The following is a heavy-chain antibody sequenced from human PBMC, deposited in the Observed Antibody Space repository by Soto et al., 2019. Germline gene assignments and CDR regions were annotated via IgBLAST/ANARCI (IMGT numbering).Heavy chain of an antibody. J-gene: IGHJ3*02. V-gene: IGHV3-7*03. CDR1: GFTFSSYW. Sequence: GGSLRLSCAASGFTFSSYWMSWVRQAPGKGLEWVANIKQDGSEKYYVDSVKGRFTIYRDNAKNSLYLQMNSLRAEDTAVYYCARGRGSSGWYAFDIWGQGTMVTVSS. D-gene: IGHD6-19*01. CDR2: IKQDGSEK. CDR3: ARGRGSSGWYAFDI.